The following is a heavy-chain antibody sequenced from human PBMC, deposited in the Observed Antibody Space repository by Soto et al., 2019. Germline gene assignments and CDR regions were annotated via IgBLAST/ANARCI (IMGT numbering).Heavy chain of an antibody. V-gene: IGHV3-21*01. CDR2: ISSGSVSI. Sequence: EVQLVESGGGLVKPGGSLRLSCAASGFTFSSYVMHWVRQAPGKGLEWISSISSGSVSIYYADAVRGRFTISRDNAKXXXXXXXXXXXXXXXXXXXXXXXXXAGDTDYYYYFMDVWGKGTTVTVSS. CDR1: GFTFSSYV. CDR3: XXXXXAGDTDYYYYFMDV. J-gene: IGHJ6*03. D-gene: IGHD5-18*01.